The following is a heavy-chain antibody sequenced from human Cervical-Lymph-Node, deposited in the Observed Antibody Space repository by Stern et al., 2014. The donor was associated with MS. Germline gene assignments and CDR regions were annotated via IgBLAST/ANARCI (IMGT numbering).Heavy chain of an antibody. J-gene: IGHJ4*02. V-gene: IGHV1-46*01. CDR1: GYTFTDYS. D-gene: IGHD1-26*01. Sequence: DQLVESGAEVMKPGASVNVSCKASGYTFTDYSIQWVRQVHGQGLEWMGMINPNGGRATYPRKFRGRVTMTRDTSTATVKMELNSLRSEDTAVYYCARVAPTVGAAYWGQGTLVTVSS. CDR2: INPNGGRA. CDR3: ARVAPTVGAAY.